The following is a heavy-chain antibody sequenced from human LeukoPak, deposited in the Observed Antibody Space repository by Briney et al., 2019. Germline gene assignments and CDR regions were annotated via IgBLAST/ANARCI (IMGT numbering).Heavy chain of an antibody. CDR1: GFSFGTFG. Sequence: GGSLRLSCEASGFSFGTFGMTWVRQAPGKGRGWVSGITGSSTWTYYADSVRGRFTISRDNSKNSLHLQMNNLTADDTAIYYCARELVSLGTGYFDLWGRGTLVTVAS. D-gene: IGHD3/OR15-3a*01. V-gene: IGHV3-23*01. CDR2: ITGSSTWT. J-gene: IGHJ2*01. CDR3: ARELVSLGTGYFDL.